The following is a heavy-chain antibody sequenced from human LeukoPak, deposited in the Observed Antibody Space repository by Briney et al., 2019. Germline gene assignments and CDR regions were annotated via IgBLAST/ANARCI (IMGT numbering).Heavy chain of an antibody. CDR3: AKGSDSSGYYYYGMDV. J-gene: IGHJ6*02. CDR1: GFSFSSHA. Sequence: GGSLRLSCAASGFSFSSHAMSWVRQAPGKGLEWVSAISGSGGSTYYADSVKGRFTISRDNSKNTLYLQINSLRAEDTAVYYCAKGSDSSGYYYYGMDVWGQGTTVTVSS. CDR2: ISGSGGST. V-gene: IGHV3-23*01. D-gene: IGHD3-22*01.